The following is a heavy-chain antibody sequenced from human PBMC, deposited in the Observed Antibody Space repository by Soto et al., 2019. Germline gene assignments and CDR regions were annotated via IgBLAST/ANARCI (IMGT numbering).Heavy chain of an antibody. CDR2: ISAYNGNT. CDR3: AREVRVAALQNWFDP. D-gene: IGHD2-15*01. J-gene: IGHJ5*02. CDR1: GYGFTSYG. Sequence: GASVKVSCKASGYGFTSYGISWVRQAPGQGLEWMGWISAYNGNTNYAQKLQGRVTMTTDTSTSTAYMELSSLRSEDTAVYYCAREVRVAALQNWFDPWGQGTLVTVSS. V-gene: IGHV1-18*01.